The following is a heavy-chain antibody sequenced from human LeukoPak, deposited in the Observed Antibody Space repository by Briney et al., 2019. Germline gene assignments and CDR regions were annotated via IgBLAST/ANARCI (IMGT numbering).Heavy chain of an antibody. J-gene: IGHJ4*02. Sequence: GGSLRLSCAASGFTFSSYSMNWVRQAARKWLEWVSSISSSSSYIYYADSVKGRFTISRDNAKNSLYLQMNSLRAEDTAVYYCARDSRSSSWSPDYWGQGTLVTVSS. V-gene: IGHV3-21*01. D-gene: IGHD6-13*01. CDR1: GFTFSSYS. CDR3: ARDSRSSSWSPDY. CDR2: ISSSSSYI.